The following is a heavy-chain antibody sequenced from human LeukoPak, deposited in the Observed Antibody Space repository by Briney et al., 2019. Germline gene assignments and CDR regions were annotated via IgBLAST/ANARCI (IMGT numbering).Heavy chain of an antibody. V-gene: IGHV5-51*01. CDR3: ARLGGYCSADDCYSGFDYYYGMDV. J-gene: IGHJ6*02. CDR1: GYRFTNYW. D-gene: IGHD2-15*01. CDR2: VYPGDDDT. Sequence: GESLKISCNGSGYRFTNYWIAWVRQMPGKGLDWMGIVYPGDDDTRNSPSFQGQVTISADKSINTAYLQWSSLKASDTAVYYCARLGGYCSADDCYSGFDYYYGMDVWGQGTTVTVSS.